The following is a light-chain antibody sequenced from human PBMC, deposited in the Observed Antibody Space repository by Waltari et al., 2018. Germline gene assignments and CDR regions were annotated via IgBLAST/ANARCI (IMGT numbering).Light chain of an antibody. J-gene: IGLJ2*01. CDR2: QDT. Sequence: SYELTQPPSVSVSPGQTASIPCSGNKLGDKYACWYQQKPGQSPVVVLYQDTQRPSGIPERFSGSNSGNTATLTISGTQAMDEADYYCQAWDTSTYHVVFGGGTKLTVL. CDR3: QAWDTSTYHVV. CDR1: KLGDKY. V-gene: IGLV3-1*01.